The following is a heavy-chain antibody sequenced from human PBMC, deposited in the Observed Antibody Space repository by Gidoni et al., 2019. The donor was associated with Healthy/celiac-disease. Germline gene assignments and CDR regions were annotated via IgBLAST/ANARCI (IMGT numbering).Heavy chain of an antibody. Sequence: QVQLVESGGGVVQPGRSLRLSFAASGFTFSSYAMHWVRQAPGKGLEWVAVISYDGSNKYYADSVKGRFTISRDNSKNTLYLQMNSLRAEDTAVYYCARDSGSYDFDYWGQGTLVTVSS. D-gene: IGHD1-26*01. CDR3: ARDSGSYDFDY. CDR2: ISYDGSNK. CDR1: GFTFSSYA. J-gene: IGHJ4*02. V-gene: IGHV3-30-3*01.